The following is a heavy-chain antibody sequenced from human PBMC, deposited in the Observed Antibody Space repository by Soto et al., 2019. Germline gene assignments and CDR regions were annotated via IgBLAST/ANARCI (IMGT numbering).Heavy chain of an antibody. J-gene: IGHJ6*03. CDR1: GITFGRFA. CDR2: ISGNGDET. V-gene: IGHV3-23*01. D-gene: IGHD4-4*01. CDR3: ARSAPISNAALEYLYYMDV. Sequence: EVQLLESGGGLVQPGGSLRLSCAVSGITFGRFAMTWVRQAPGVGLEWVSTISGNGDETFYADSGKGRFTISRDNSRNTVLCHMNSLRVQDTAVYYCARSAPISNAALEYLYYMDVWGKAAALTVSS.